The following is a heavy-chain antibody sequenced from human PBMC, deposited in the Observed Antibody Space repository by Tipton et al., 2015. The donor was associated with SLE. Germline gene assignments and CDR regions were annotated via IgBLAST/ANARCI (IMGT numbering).Heavy chain of an antibody. CDR3: ATLLVGPNAFDV. J-gene: IGHJ3*01. D-gene: IGHD1-26*01. V-gene: IGHV3-33*01. Sequence: SLRLSCAASGFTFSRYGMHWVRQAPGKGLEWVAVIWYDGSKTNYADSVKGRFTISRDNSKNTLFLQMDSLRTEDTAVYYCATLLVGPNAFDVWGQGTMVTVSS. CDR2: IWYDGSKT. CDR1: GFTFSRYG.